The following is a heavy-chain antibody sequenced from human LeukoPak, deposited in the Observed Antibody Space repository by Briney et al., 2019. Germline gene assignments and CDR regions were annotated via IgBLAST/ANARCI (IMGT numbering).Heavy chain of an antibody. CDR2: ISSSRSSI. CDR1: GFSFSDTW. Sequence: PGGSLRLSCAASGFSFSDTWMNWVRQAPGKGLEWVSYISSSRSSIYYADSVKGRFTISRDNAKNSLYLQMNSLRAEDTAVYYCAREGSDYPDYWGQGTLVTVSS. CDR3: AREGSDYPDY. J-gene: IGHJ4*02. D-gene: IGHD3-22*01. V-gene: IGHV3-48*01.